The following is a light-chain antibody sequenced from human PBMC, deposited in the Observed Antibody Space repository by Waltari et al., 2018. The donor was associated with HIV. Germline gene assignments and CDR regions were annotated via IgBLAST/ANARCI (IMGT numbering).Light chain of an antibody. CDR3: CSYAGSSTVV. CDR1: SSDVGSYNL. Sequence: QSALTQPASVSGSPGQSITISCTGTSSDVGSYNLVSWYQQHPGKAPKIMIYEGSKRPSGVSNRFSCSKSGNTASLTISGLQAEDEADYCCCSYAGSSTVVFGGGTKLTVL. J-gene: IGLJ2*01. V-gene: IGLV2-23*01. CDR2: EGS.